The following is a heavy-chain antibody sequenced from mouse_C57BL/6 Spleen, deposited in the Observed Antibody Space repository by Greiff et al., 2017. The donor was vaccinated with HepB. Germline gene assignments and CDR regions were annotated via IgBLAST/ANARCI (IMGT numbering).Heavy chain of an antibody. CDR2: IYPGDGDT. CDR1: GYAFSSYW. V-gene: IGHV1-80*01. J-gene: IGHJ4*01. D-gene: IGHD2-2*01. CDR3: CNYGYNYAMDY. Sequence: QVQLQQSGAELVKPGASVKISCKASGYAFSSYWMNWVKQRPGKGLEWIGQIYPGDGDTNYNGKFKGKATLTADKSSSTAYMQLSSLTSEDSAVYFCCNYGYNYAMDYWGQGTSVTVSS.